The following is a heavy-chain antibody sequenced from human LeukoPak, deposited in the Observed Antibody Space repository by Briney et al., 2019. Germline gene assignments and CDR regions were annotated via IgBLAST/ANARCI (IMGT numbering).Heavy chain of an antibody. Sequence: GGSLRLSCAASGFTFSSYSMNWVRQAPGKGLEWVSSISSSSSYIYYADSVKGRFTISRDNAKNSLYLQMNSLRAEDTAAYYCARDYSSGWYNFDYWGQGTLVTVSS. D-gene: IGHD6-19*01. CDR2: ISSSSSYI. CDR1: GFTFSSYS. CDR3: ARDYSSGWYNFDY. J-gene: IGHJ4*02. V-gene: IGHV3-21*01.